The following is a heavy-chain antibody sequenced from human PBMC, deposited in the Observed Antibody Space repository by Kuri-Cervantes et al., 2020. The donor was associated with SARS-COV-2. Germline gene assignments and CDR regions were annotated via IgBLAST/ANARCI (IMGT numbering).Heavy chain of an antibody. Sequence: ASVKVSCKASGYTFTGYYMHLVRQAPGQGLEWMGWINPNSGGTNYAQKFQGWVTMTRDTSISTVYMELSRLRSDDTAVYYCARSTPLRRLVVISQGGAFDIWGQGTMVTVSS. CDR3: ARSTPLRRLVVISQGGAFDI. V-gene: IGHV1-2*04. D-gene: IGHD3-22*01. CDR1: GYTFTGYY. CDR2: INPNSGGT. J-gene: IGHJ3*02.